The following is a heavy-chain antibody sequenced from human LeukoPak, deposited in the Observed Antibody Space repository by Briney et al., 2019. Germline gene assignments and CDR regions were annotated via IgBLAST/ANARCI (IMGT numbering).Heavy chain of an antibody. D-gene: IGHD4-17*01. CDR2: IYYSGST. J-gene: IGHJ4*02. V-gene: IGHV4-59*01. Sequence: SETLSLTCAVYAEPFSDYYWSWIRQPPGKGLEWIGYIYYSGSTNYNPSLKSRVTISVDTSKNQFSLKLSSVTAADTAVYYCARGGTTVTTPGYWGQGTLVTVSS. CDR3: ARGGTTVTTPGY. CDR1: AEPFSDYY.